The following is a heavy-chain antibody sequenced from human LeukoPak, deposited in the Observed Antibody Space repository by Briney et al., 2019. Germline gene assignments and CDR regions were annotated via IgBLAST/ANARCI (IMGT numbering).Heavy chain of an antibody. J-gene: IGHJ6*02. D-gene: IGHD6-6*01. V-gene: IGHV1-69*13. CDR2: ITPLFGTA. CDR1: GGTFSSYA. CDR3: ARGPYSSSPRLAYYYGMDV. Sequence: ASVKVSCKASGGTFSSYAISWVRQRPGQGLEWMGGITPLFGTANYAQKFQGRVTITADESASTAYMELSSLRSEDTAVYYCARGPYSSSPRLAYYYGMDVWGQGTTVTVSS.